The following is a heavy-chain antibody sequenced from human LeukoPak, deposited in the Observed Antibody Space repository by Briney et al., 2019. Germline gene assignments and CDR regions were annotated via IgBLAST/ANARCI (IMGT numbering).Heavy chain of an antibody. CDR3: ARGYDSSGYYYGY. V-gene: IGHV5-51*01. CDR1: GYRFTSYW. J-gene: IGHJ4*02. D-gene: IGHD3-22*01. Sequence: KSGESLKISCKGSGYRFTSYWIGWVRQMPGKGLEWMGIIYPGDSDTRYSPSFQGQVTISADKSISTAYLQWSSLKASDTAMYHCARGYDSSGYYYGYWGQGTLVTVSS. CDR2: IYPGDSDT.